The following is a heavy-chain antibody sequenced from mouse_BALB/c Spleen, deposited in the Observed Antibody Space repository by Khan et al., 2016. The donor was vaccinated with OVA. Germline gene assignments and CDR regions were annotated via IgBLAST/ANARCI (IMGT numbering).Heavy chain of an antibody. Sequence: VQLQQSGAELAKPGASVKMSCKASGYTFTTSWMHWVKQRPGQGLEWIGYINHTSGYTDYNEKFKDRATLSADKSSSTAYMQLSSLTSEESAVYYCTRDRIDYWGQGTTLTVSS. J-gene: IGHJ2*01. CDR2: INHTSGYT. V-gene: IGHV1-7*01. CDR1: GYTFTTSW. CDR3: TRDRIDY.